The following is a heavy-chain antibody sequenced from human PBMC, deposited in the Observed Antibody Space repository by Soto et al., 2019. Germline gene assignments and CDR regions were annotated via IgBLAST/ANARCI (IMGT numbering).Heavy chain of an antibody. Sequence: ASVKVSCKASGYTFTSYGISWVRQAPGQRLEWMGWINAGNGNTKYSQKFQGRVTITRDTPASTAYMELSSLRSEDTAVYYCARAPDDILTGYSRGSYHPFDYWGQGTLVTVSS. J-gene: IGHJ4*02. CDR2: INAGNGNT. CDR3: ARAPDDILTGYSRGSYHPFDY. D-gene: IGHD3-9*01. CDR1: GYTFTSYG. V-gene: IGHV1-3*01.